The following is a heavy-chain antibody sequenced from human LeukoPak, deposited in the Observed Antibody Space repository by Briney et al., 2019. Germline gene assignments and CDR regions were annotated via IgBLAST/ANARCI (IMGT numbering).Heavy chain of an antibody. V-gene: IGHV4-34*01. J-gene: IGHJ4*02. D-gene: IGHD4-17*01. CDR1: GGSFSGYY. CDR3: AKPIPSYGDYSDY. CDR2: INHSGGT. Sequence: PSETLSPTCAVYGGSFSGYYWSWIRQPPGKGLEWIGEINHSGGTNYNPSLKSRVTISVDTSKNQFSLKLSSVTAADTAVYYCAKPIPSYGDYSDYWGQGTLVTVSS.